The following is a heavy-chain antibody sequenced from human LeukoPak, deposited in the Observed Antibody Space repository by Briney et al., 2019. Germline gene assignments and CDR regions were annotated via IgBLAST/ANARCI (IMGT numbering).Heavy chain of an antibody. V-gene: IGHV4-39*01. Sequence: SETLSLTCTVSGASISSSSYYWGWIRQPPGKGLEWIGNIYSSGSTYYNPSLKSRVTISVDTSKNQFSLKLSSVTAADTAVYYCARGFFDWLSYNGGYYYYYYGMDVWGQGTTVTVSS. CDR3: ARGFFDWLSYNGGYYYYYYGMDV. J-gene: IGHJ6*02. D-gene: IGHD3/OR15-3a*01. CDR1: GASISSSSYY. CDR2: IYSSGST.